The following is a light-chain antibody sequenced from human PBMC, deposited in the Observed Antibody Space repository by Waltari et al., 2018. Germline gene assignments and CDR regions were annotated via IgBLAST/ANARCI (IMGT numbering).Light chain of an antibody. V-gene: IGKV3-20*01. CDR3: QHYVSLPVT. CDR1: QSVGKS. CDR2: GAS. J-gene: IGKJ1*01. Sequence: EIVLTQSPGTLSLSPGERATLSCRASQSVGKSLAWYQQKPGQAPRLLIYGASGMATGIPDRFSGGGSGTDFSLTISGLEPEDFSAYHCQHYVSLPVTFGQGTKVEIK.